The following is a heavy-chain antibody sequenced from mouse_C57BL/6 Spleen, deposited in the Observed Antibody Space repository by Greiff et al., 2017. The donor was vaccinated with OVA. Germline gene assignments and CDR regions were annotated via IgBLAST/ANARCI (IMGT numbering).Heavy chain of an antibody. J-gene: IGHJ2*01. D-gene: IGHD1-1*01. Sequence: VQLQQSGAELMKPGASVKLSCKVTGYTFTGYWIEWVKQRPGHGLEWIGETLLGSGSNNYNEKFKGKATFTADTSSNTAYMQLSSLTTDDSAIYYCARPFYYYGSMDDWGQGTTLTVSS. CDR1: GYTFTGYW. CDR2: TLLGSGSN. CDR3: ARPFYYYGSMDD. V-gene: IGHV1-9*01.